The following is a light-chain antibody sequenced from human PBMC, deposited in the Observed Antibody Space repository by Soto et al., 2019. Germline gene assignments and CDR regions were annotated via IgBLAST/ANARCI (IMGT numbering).Light chain of an antibody. J-gene: IGKJ3*01. CDR1: QGVSSN. CDR3: QQYDNRPPFT. CDR2: GAS. V-gene: IGKV3-15*01. Sequence: EVAMTQSPATLSVSPGERAILSCRTGQGVSSNLAWYQQKPGLPPRLLIYGASTRATGIPARFSGSGSGTEFTLTISSLQSEDFAVYYCQQYDNRPPFTFGPGTKVDIK.